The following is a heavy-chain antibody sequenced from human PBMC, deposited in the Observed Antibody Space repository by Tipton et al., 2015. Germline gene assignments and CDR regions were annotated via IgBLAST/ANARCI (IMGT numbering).Heavy chain of an antibody. V-gene: IGHV3-30*02. CDR2: IRFDGSNT. D-gene: IGHD4-17*01. CDR3: ASLRTTVTSYDAFDL. J-gene: IGHJ3*01. CDR1: GFTFRDYG. Sequence: SLRLSCAASGFTFRDYGMNWVRQAPGKGLEWVAFIRFDGSNTYYADSVRGRFTISGDNSKNALYLQMNSLRDEDTAVFYCASLRTTVTSYDAFDLWGPGTMVTVSS.